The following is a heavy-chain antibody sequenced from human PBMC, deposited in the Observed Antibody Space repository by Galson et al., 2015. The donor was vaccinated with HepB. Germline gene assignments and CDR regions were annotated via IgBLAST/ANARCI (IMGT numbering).Heavy chain of an antibody. CDR2: ISSSSSYI. J-gene: IGHJ5*02. Sequence: SLRLSCAASGFTFSSYSMNWVRQAPGKGLEWVSSISSSSSYIYYADSVKGRFTISRDNAKNSLYLQMNSLRAEDTAVYYCAREEDMGPAFWFDTWGQGTLVTVSS. D-gene: IGHD2-15*01. CDR1: GFTFSSYS. V-gene: IGHV3-21*01. CDR3: AREEDMGPAFWFDT.